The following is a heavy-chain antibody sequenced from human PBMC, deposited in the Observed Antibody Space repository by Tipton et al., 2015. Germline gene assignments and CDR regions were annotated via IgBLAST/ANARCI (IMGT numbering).Heavy chain of an antibody. J-gene: IGHJ6*02. CDR1: GFSVRSTY. V-gene: IGHV3-53*01. D-gene: IGHD3-3*01. CDR2: TSTDGTT. CDR3: ATHVRGAKRIGVVSGTVNRYYAMDI. Sequence: GSLRLSCAGSGFSVRSTYMTWVRQAPGKGLKWVSVTSTDGTTIYADSVKGRFSISRDSSRNTLYVHMNNLRVEDTAVYYCATHVRGAKRIGVVSGTVNRYYAMDIWGQGTTVTVSS.